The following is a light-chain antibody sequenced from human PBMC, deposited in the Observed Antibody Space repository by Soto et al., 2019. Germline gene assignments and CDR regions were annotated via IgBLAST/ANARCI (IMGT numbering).Light chain of an antibody. CDR1: SSDVGTYDY. J-gene: IGLJ3*02. Sequence: QSALTQPASVSGSPGQSITISCTGTSSDVGTYDYVSWYQQHPGKAPKLMIYEVTNRPSGVSNRFSGSKSGNTASLTISGLRAEDEADYYCSSYSSSRTLSVFGGGTQLTVL. V-gene: IGLV2-14*01. CDR3: SSYSSSRTLSV. CDR2: EVT.